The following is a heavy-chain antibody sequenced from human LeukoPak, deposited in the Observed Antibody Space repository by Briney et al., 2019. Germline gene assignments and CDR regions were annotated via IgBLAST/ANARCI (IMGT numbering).Heavy chain of an antibody. CDR2: IYYSGST. CDR3: ARRSDWFDP. CDR1: GGSISSGDYY. J-gene: IGHJ5*02. Sequence: SQTLSLTCTVSGGSISSGDYYWSWIRQPPGKGLEWIGYIYYSGSTYYNPSLKSRVTISIDTSKKQVSLKLNSVTAADTAVYYCARRSDWFDPWGQGTLVTVSS. V-gene: IGHV4-30-4*08.